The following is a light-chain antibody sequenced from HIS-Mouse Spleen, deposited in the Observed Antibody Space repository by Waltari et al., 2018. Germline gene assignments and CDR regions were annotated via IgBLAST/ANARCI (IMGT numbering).Light chain of an antibody. J-gene: IGLJ2*01. V-gene: IGLV2-14*03. CDR3: SSYTSSSTEV. CDR1: SSDVGGYHY. CDR2: DVS. Sequence: QSALTQPASVSGSPGQSITIPCTGTSSDVGGYHYVTWYQQHPGKAPKLMIYDVSNRPSGVSNRFSGSKSGNTASLTISGLQAEDEADYYCSSYTSSSTEVFGGGTKLTVL.